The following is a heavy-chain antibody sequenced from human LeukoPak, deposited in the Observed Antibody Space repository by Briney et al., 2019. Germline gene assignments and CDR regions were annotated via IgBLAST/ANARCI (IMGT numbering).Heavy chain of an antibody. D-gene: IGHD4-17*01. V-gene: IGHV3-23*01. CDR3: AKGLNAVTTYGFDM. CDR2: ISGSGEST. Sequence: GGSLRLSCAASGFTFSSYAMSWVRQAPGKGLEWVSAISGSGESTYYAVSVKGRFTIFRDNSKNTLYLQMNSLRAEDTAVYYCAKGLNAVTTYGFDMWGQGTTVTVSS. J-gene: IGHJ3*02. CDR1: GFTFSSYA.